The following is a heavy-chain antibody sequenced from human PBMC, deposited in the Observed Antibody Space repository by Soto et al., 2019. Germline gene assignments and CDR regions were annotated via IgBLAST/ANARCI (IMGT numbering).Heavy chain of an antibody. V-gene: IGHV4-30-2*01. CDR2: IYHSGST. Sequence: SETLSLTCAVSGGYLSSGGYSRSWIRQPPGKGLEWIGYIYHSGSTYYNPSLKSRVTISVDRSKNQFSLKLSSVTAADTAVYYCARREINYYGSGRNYTPYFQHWGQGTLVTVSS. CDR3: ARREINYYGSGRNYTPYFQH. CDR1: GGYLSSGGYS. J-gene: IGHJ1*01. D-gene: IGHD3-10*01.